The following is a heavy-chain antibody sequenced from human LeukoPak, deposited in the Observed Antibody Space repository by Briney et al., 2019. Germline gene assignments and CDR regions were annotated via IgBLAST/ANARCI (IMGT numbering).Heavy chain of an antibody. J-gene: IGHJ4*02. Sequence: GGSLRLSRAASGFTFSDYWMHWVRQAPGKGLVWVSRIKTDGRSTNYADSVKGRLTISRDNAKNTLYLQMNSLRAEDTAVYYCARGHIGGWTDYWGQGTLVTVSS. D-gene: IGHD6-19*01. CDR1: GFTFSDYW. CDR2: IKTDGRST. CDR3: ARGHIGGWTDY. V-gene: IGHV3-74*01.